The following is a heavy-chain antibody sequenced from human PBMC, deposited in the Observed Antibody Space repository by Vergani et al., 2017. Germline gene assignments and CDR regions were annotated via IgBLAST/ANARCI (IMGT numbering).Heavy chain of an antibody. V-gene: IGHV3-33*01. J-gene: IGHJ5*02. D-gene: IGHD1-14*01. Sequence: QVQLVESGGGVVQPGRSLRLSCVASGVTFTQYGMHWVRQAPGKGLEWVAVTWYDGNNKQYADSVEGRFTISRDNSKSTMYLQMNSLRDEDTGVYYCERDLRLLYNRFDPWGQGTLVTVSS. CDR1: GVTFTQYG. CDR2: TWYDGNNK. CDR3: ERDLRLLYNRFDP.